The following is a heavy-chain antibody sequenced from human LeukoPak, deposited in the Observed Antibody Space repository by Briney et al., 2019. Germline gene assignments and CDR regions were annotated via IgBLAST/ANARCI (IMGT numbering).Heavy chain of an antibody. Sequence: PGGSLRLSCAASGFTFNSYGMNWVRQAPGKGLEWVSAISGSGGSTYYADSVKGRFTLSRDNAKNSLYLQMNSLRAEDMAFYYCAKAARMGIAVTHGAFDIWGQGTMVTVSS. CDR2: ISGSGGST. V-gene: IGHV3-23*01. D-gene: IGHD6-19*01. J-gene: IGHJ3*02. CDR1: GFTFNSYG. CDR3: AKAARMGIAVTHGAFDI.